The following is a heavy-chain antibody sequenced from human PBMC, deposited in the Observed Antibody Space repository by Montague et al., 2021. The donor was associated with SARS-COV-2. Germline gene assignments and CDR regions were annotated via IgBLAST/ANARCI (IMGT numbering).Heavy chain of an antibody. V-gene: IGHV4-4*02. CDR2: IYHSGNT. Sequence: SETLSLTCAVSGGSISSSNWWSWVRQPPGKGLEWIGEIYHSGNTNYNPSLQSRFTISVDKSKNQFSLRLSSVTAADTAVYYCASSSILGAHRFWGQRTLVTVSS. D-gene: IGHD3-16*01. CDR3: ASSSILGAHRF. CDR1: GGSISSSNW. J-gene: IGHJ4*02.